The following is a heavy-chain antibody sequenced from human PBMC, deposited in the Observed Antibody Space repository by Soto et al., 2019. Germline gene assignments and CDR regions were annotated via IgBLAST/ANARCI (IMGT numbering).Heavy chain of an antibody. Sequence: SETLSLTCTVSGGSISSGDYYWSWIRQPPGKGLEWIGYIYYSGSTYYNPSLKSRVTISVDTSKNQFSLKLSSVTAADTAVYYCARAFVSSGYYYFDDSGQGTLVTVAS. V-gene: IGHV4-30-4*01. D-gene: IGHD3-22*01. CDR3: ARAFVSSGYYYFDD. J-gene: IGHJ4*02. CDR2: IYYSGST. CDR1: GGSISSGDYY.